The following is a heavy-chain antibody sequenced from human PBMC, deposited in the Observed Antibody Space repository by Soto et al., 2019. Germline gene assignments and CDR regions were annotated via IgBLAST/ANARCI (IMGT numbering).Heavy chain of an antibody. J-gene: IGHJ6*02. CDR1: GGTFSSYA. CDR3: AREGSARRGMDV. V-gene: IGHV1-69*13. Sequence: SVKVSCKASGGTFSSYAISWVRQAPGQGLEWMGGIIPIFGTANYAQKFQGRVTITADESTSTAYMELSSLRSEDTAVYYCAREGSARRGMDVWGQGTTVTVSS. CDR2: IIPIFGTA.